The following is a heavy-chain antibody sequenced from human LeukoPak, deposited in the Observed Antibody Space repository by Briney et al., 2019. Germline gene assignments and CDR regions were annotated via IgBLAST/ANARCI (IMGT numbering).Heavy chain of an antibody. D-gene: IGHD5-18*01. V-gene: IGHV3-48*03. CDR3: ARVHRGYSYGRLDY. Sequence: GGSLRLSCAASGFTFSSYEMNWVRQAPGKGLEWVSYISSSDNTIHYADSVKGRFTISRDNAKNSLYLEMNSLRDEDTAVYYCARVHRGYSYGRLDYWGQGTLVTVSS. CDR1: GFTFSSYE. J-gene: IGHJ4*02. CDR2: ISSSDNTI.